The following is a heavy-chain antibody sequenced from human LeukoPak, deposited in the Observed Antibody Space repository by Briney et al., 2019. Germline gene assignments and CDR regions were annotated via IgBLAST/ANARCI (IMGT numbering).Heavy chain of an antibody. CDR3: ARGLIPFMKSSGWHTPSAYFDY. D-gene: IGHD6-19*01. CDR1: GGSISSYY. J-gene: IGHJ4*02. V-gene: IGHV4-59*01. CDR2: INYSGTT. Sequence: SETLSLTCTVSGGSISSYYWSWIRQPPGKGLEWIGYINYSGTTNYNPSLKSRVTISLDTSKNQFSLKLSSVTAADTAVYHCARGLIPFMKSSGWHTPSAYFDYWGQGTLVTVSS.